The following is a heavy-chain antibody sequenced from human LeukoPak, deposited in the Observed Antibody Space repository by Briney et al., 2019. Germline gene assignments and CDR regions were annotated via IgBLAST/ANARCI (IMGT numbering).Heavy chain of an antibody. CDR3: ARGAEAGIVVVVAATGYFDY. V-gene: IGHV1-18*01. Sequence: ASVKVSCKASGYTFTSYGISWVRQAPGQGLEWMGRISAYNGNTNYAQKLQGRVTMTTDTSTSTAYMELRSLRSDDTAVYYCARGAEAGIVVVVAATGYFDYWGQGTLVTVSS. CDR2: ISAYNGNT. D-gene: IGHD2-15*01. J-gene: IGHJ4*02. CDR1: GYTFTSYG.